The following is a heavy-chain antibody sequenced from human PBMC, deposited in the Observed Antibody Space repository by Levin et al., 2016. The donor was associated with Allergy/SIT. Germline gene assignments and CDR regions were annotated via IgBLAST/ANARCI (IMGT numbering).Heavy chain of an antibody. CDR3: ASRTGLEYYFDY. D-gene: IGHD3/OR15-3a*01. Sequence: WIRQPPGKGLEWIGEIYHSGSTNYNPSLKSRVTISVDKSNSQFSLNLSSVTAADTAVYYCASRTGLEYYFDYWGQGTLVTVSS. CDR2: IYHSGST. J-gene: IGHJ4*02. V-gene: IGHV4-4*02.